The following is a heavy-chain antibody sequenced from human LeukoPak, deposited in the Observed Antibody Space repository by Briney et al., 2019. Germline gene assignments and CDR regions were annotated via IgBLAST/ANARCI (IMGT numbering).Heavy chain of an antibody. J-gene: IGHJ4*02. CDR3: AKEYDSSGFFDY. V-gene: IGHV3-23*01. D-gene: IGHD3-22*01. CDR2: ISGRGGST. CDR1: QFTFSKYA. Sequence: GGSLRLSCAASQFTFSKYAMSWVRQAPGKGLEWVSAISGRGGSTYYVDSVKGRFTISRDTSKNTLYLQMNSLRAEDTAVYYCAKEYDSSGFFDYWGQGTLVTVSS.